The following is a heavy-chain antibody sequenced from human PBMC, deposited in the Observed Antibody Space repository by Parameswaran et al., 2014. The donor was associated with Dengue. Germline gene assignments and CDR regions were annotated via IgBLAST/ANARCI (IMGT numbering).Heavy chain of an antibody. CDR3: ARRPYAQGGSQGRDRYFDL. Sequence: RWIRQPPGKGLEWIGYIYYSGSTYYNPSLKSRVTISVDTSKNQFSLKLSSVTAADTAVYYCARRPYAQGGSQGRDRYFDLWGRGTLVTVSS. CDR2: IYYSGST. J-gene: IGHJ2*01. V-gene: IGHV4-31*02. D-gene: IGHD1-26*01.